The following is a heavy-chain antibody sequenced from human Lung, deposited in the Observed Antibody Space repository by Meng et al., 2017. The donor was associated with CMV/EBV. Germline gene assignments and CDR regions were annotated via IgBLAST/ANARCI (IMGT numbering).Heavy chain of an antibody. D-gene: IGHD3-3*01. CDR3: ARGSKIDFGSEWYGPLGRRCYGLGF. Sequence: GGSLRLXCVASGFSFSTYAVHWVRQAPDKGLEWVAVISFDGTNKYYGDSVKGRFTVSRDKSQNTLSLQMNSLRTEDTAMYYCARGSKIDFGSEWYGPLGRRCYGLGFWGQGTTVTVSS. CDR1: GFSFSTYA. J-gene: IGHJ6*01. V-gene: IGHV3-30*14. CDR2: ISFDGTNK.